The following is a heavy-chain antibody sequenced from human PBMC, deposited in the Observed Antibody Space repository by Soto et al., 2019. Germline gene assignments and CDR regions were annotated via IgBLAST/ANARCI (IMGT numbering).Heavy chain of an antibody. CDR2: ISSSSSYI. V-gene: IGHV3-21*01. CDR3: ARDGGAANTVFDY. J-gene: IGHJ4*02. CDR1: GVIFSSYS. D-gene: IGHD2-15*01. Sequence: PGGSLRLSCAASGVIFSSYSMNWVRQAPGKGLEWVSSISSSSSYIYYTDSVKGRFTISRDNAKNSLYLQMNSLRAEDTAVYYCARDGGAANTVFDYWGQGTLVTVSS.